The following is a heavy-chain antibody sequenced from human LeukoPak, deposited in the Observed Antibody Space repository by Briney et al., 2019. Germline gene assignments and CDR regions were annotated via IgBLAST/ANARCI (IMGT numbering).Heavy chain of an antibody. CDR3: VKTQSSVAVAGPLDY. Sequence: GGSLRLSCSASGFTFSSYAMHWVRQAPGKGLEYVSAISSNGGSTYYADLVKGRFTISRDNSKNTLYLQMSSLRAEDTAVYYCVKTQSSVAVAGPLDYWGQGTLVTVSS. J-gene: IGHJ4*02. D-gene: IGHD6-19*01. CDR1: GFTFSSYA. CDR2: ISSNGGST. V-gene: IGHV3-64D*09.